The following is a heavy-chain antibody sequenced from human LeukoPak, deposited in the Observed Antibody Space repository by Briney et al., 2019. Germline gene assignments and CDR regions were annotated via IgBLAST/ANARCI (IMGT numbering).Heavy chain of an antibody. Sequence: VKPSQTLSLTCTVSGGSISSGDYYWSWIRQPPGKGLEWIGYIYYSVSTYYNPSLKSRVTISVDTSKNQFSLKLSSVTAADTAVYYCARYQLLYPLSGMDVWGQGTTVTVSS. J-gene: IGHJ6*02. CDR1: GGSISSGDYY. CDR2: IYYSVST. CDR3: ARYQLLYPLSGMDV. V-gene: IGHV4-30-4*01. D-gene: IGHD2-2*02.